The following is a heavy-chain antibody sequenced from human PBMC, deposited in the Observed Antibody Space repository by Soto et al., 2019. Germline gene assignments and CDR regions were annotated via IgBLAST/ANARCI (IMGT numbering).Heavy chain of an antibody. CDR3: ARDRDDSSWSTSEHFQH. J-gene: IGHJ1*01. CDR1: GYTFANYG. Sequence: ASVKVSCKASGYTFANYGINWVRQAPGHGLEWMGWISGYNANTRYAQKFQGRVTMTRDTSTSTAYMDLRSLRSDDTAVYYCARDRDDSSWSTSEHFQHWGQGTLVTVSS. CDR2: ISGYNANT. D-gene: IGHD6-13*01. V-gene: IGHV1-18*01.